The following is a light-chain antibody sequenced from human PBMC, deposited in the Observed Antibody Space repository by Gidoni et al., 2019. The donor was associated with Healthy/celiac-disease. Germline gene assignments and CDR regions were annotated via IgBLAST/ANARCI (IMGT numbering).Light chain of an antibody. Sequence: EIVLPQSPATLSLSPGERATLSCRASQSVSSYLAWYQQKPGQAPRLLIYDASNRATGIPARFSGSGSGTDFTLTISSLEPEDFAVYYCQQRSNWYTFGQXTKLEIK. V-gene: IGKV3-11*01. CDR2: DAS. CDR3: QQRSNWYT. J-gene: IGKJ2*01. CDR1: QSVSSY.